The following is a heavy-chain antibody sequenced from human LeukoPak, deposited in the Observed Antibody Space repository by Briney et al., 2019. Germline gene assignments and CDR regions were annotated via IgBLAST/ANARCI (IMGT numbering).Heavy chain of an antibody. V-gene: IGHV3-74*01. CDR3: AREGITAGVNLDY. D-gene: IGHD1-14*01. Sequence: GGSLRLSCAASGFTFGSYAMSWVRQAPGKGLVWVSRLNSDESNTRYADSVKGRFTISRDNAKNTLYLQMTSLRAEDTAVYYCAREGITAGVNLDYWGQGTLVTVSS. CDR2: LNSDESNT. CDR1: GFTFGSYA. J-gene: IGHJ4*02.